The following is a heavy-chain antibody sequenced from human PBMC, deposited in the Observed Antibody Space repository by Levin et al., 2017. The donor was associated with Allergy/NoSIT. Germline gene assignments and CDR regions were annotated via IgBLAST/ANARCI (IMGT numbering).Heavy chain of an antibody. Sequence: SQTLSLTCTASGASITSYYWTWIRQPPGKGLEWIGYIFYSGTTNYNPSLKSRVTISVDTSKNEFSLKVSSVTAADTAVYYCARLTAGAGMDVWGQGTPVTVSS. CDR1: GASITSYY. CDR2: IFYSGTT. V-gene: IGHV4-59*08. D-gene: IGHD6-19*01. J-gene: IGHJ6*02. CDR3: ARLTAGAGMDV.